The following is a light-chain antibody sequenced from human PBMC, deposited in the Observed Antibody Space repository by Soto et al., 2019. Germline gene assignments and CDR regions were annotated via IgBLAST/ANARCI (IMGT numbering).Light chain of an antibody. CDR2: DAS. CDR1: QSVSSY. Sequence: EIVLTQSPATLSLSPGARATLSCRASQSVSSYLAWYQQKPGQAPRLRIYDASNRATGIPARFSGSGSGTDFTLTISSLEPEEFAVYYCQQRANWPPWTFGQGTKVAIK. J-gene: IGKJ1*01. V-gene: IGKV3-11*01. CDR3: QQRANWPPWT.